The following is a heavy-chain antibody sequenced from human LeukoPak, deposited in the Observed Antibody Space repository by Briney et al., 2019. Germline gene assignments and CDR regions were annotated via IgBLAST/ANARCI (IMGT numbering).Heavy chain of an antibody. D-gene: IGHD4-17*01. CDR1: GGSLSSYY. Sequence: SETLSLTCTVSGGSLSSYYFSWIRQSPGKGLEWIAYINYSGSAGYNPSLKSRVTMSVDTSKQFSLSLSSVTAADTAVYYCARHNYDDYVFDIWGQGTKVTVSS. CDR2: INYSGSA. CDR3: ARHNYDDYVFDI. V-gene: IGHV4-59*08. J-gene: IGHJ3*02.